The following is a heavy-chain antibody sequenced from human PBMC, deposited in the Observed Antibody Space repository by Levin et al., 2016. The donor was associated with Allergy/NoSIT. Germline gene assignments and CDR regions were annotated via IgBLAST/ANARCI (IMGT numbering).Heavy chain of an antibody. Sequence: WIRQPPGKGLEWIGYIYYSGSTNYNPSLKSRVTISVDTSKNQFSLKLSSVTAADTAVYYCARGSNALTPLGSSWYPWFDPWGQGTLVTVSS. D-gene: IGHD6-13*01. CDR2: IYYSGST. V-gene: IGHV4-59*01. CDR3: ARGSNALTPLGSSWYPWFDP. J-gene: IGHJ5*02.